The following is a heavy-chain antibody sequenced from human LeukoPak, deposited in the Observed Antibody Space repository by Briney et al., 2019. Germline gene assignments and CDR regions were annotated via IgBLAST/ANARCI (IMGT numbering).Heavy chain of an antibody. V-gene: IGHV3-23*01. J-gene: IGHJ5*02. CDR3: AKAHPSSDWPAFEA. Sequence: GGSLRLSXATSGFTLDRYAMSWVCQAPGKGLEWISAITNNNGKTYYADSVRGRFTISRDTFKNTLYLQMDPLGAEDTAMYYCAKAHPSSDWPAFEAWGPGTLVTVSS. D-gene: IGHD6-19*01. CDR1: GFTLDRYA. CDR2: ITNNNGKT.